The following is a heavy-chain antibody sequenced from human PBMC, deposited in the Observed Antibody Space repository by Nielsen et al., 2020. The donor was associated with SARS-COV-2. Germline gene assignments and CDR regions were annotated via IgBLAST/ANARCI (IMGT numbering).Heavy chain of an antibody. D-gene: IGHD6-13*01. CDR2: FNPEDGET. CDR1: GYTLTELS. J-gene: IGHJ5*02. V-gene: IGHV1-24*01. CDR3: ATGAGQLVLGWFDP. Sequence: ASVQVSCKVSGYTLTELSMHWVRQPPGKGLEWLGGFNPEDGETIYAQKFQGRVTMTEDTSTDTAYMELSSLRSEDTAVYYCATGAGQLVLGWFDPWGQGTLVTVSS.